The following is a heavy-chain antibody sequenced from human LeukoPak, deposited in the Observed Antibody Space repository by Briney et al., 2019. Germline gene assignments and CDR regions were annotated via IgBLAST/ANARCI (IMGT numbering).Heavy chain of an antibody. J-gene: IGHJ3*02. CDR3: AALGSPERGAFHI. CDR1: GGPIDSYY. D-gene: IGHD3-10*01. V-gene: IGHV4-59*01. CDR2: IYSSGTT. Sequence: SETLSLTCSVSGGPIDSYYWSWIRQPPGKGLEWFGYIYSSGTTNYNPSLKSRVTISVDTSKKQFSLKLSSVTAADTAVYYCAALGSPERGAFHIWGQGTMVTVSP.